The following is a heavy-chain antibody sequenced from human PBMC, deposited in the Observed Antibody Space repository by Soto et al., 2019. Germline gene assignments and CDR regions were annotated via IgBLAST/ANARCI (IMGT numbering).Heavy chain of an antibody. Sequence: SETLSLTCTVSGGSISSSSYYWGWIRQPPGKGLEWIGSIYYSGSTYYNPSLKSRVTISVDTSKNQFSLKLSSVTAADTAVYYCARLGVDSDSSGWLNYFDYWGQGTLVTVSS. CDR1: GGSISSSSYY. CDR2: IYYSGST. CDR3: ARLGVDSDSSGWLNYFDY. J-gene: IGHJ4*02. V-gene: IGHV4-39*01. D-gene: IGHD6-19*01.